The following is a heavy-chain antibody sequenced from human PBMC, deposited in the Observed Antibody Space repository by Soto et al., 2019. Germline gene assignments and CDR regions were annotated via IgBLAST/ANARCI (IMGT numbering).Heavy chain of an antibody. CDR2: IWYDGSNK. Sequence: GGSLRLSCAASGFTFSSYGMHWVRQAPGKGLEWVAVIWYDGSNKYYADSVKGRFTISRDNSKNTLYLQMNSLRAEDTAVYYCARAKVGATACFDYWGQGTLVTVSS. CDR1: GFTFSSYG. D-gene: IGHD1-26*01. J-gene: IGHJ4*02. CDR3: ARAKVGATACFDY. V-gene: IGHV3-33*01.